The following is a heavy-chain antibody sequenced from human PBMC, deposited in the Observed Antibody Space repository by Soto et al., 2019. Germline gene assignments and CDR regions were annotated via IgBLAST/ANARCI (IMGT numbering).Heavy chain of an antibody. Sequence: PGGSLRLSCAGSGFIVSTSYMSWVRQAPGKGLEWVSVLFRDGTTFYADSVKGRFTISRHDSENTLFLQMNSLRGEDTAVYYCARAEYTGSWTAERDYWCQGTLVTVSS. CDR1: GFIVSTSY. D-gene: IGHD6-13*01. CDR2: LFRDGTT. J-gene: IGHJ4*02. V-gene: IGHV3-53*04. CDR3: ARAEYTGSWTAERDY.